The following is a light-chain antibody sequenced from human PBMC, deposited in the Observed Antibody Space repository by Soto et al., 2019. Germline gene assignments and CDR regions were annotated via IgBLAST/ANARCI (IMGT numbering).Light chain of an antibody. CDR2: EVT. V-gene: IGLV2-8*01. CDR1: SSDVGGYNF. J-gene: IGLJ2*01. Sequence: QSALTQPPSASGSPGQSVTISCTGTSSDVGGYNFVSWYQQYPGKAPKLIIYEVTKRPSGVPARFSGSKSGNTASLTVSGLQADDEADYYCKSYVGDNTVVFGGGTKLTVL. CDR3: KSYVGDNTVV.